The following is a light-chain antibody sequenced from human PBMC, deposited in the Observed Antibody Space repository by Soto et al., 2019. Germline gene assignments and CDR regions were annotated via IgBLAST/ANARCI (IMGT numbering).Light chain of an antibody. V-gene: IGKV1-8*01. CDR2: AAS. CDR3: QQYYSYPWT. CDR1: QGISSY. J-gene: IGKJ1*01. Sequence: AIRMTQSPSSLSASTGDRVTITCRASQGISSYLAWYQQKPGKAPKLLIYAASTLQSGVPSRFSGSGSGTDFTLTISCLQSEDFATYYCQQYYSYPWTVGKGTKVEIK.